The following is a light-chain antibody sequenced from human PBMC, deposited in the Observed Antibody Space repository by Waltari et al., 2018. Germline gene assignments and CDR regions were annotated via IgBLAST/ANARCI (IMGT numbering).Light chain of an antibody. Sequence: QSDLTQPHSEYGSPGQPVTISCTETSRDVGGYNYDCWYQQHPGKAPKLMIYEVNKRPSGVPDRFSGSKSGNTASLTVSGLQAEDEADYYCSSYAGSNNYVLFGGETKLTVL. V-gene: IGLV2-8*01. CDR1: SRDVGGYNY. CDR2: EVN. CDR3: SSYAGSNNYVL. J-gene: IGLJ2*01.